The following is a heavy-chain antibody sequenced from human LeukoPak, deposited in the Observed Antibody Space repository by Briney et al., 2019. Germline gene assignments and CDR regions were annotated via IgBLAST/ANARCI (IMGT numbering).Heavy chain of an antibody. V-gene: IGHV3-30*03. CDR2: ISYDGSNK. D-gene: IGHD6-13*01. CDR3: TSGIAAAGTIVHGY. J-gene: IGHJ4*02. Sequence: QPGRSLRLSCGASGFTFSSYGMHWVRQAPGKGLEWVAVISYDGSNKYYADSVKGRFTISRDNSKNTLYLQMNSLRAEDTAVYYCTSGIAAAGTIVHGYWGQGTLVTVSS. CDR1: GFTFSSYG.